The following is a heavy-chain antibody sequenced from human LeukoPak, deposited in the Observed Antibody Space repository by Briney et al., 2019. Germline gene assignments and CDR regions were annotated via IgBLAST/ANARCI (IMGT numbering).Heavy chain of an antibody. CDR2: IWSDGSNK. D-gene: IGHD3-10*01. V-gene: IGHV3-33*01. J-gene: IGHJ4*02. CDR1: GFTFSYSG. CDR3: ARDLDYGSHYFDY. Sequence: GGSLRLSCAASGFTFSYSGMHWVRQAPGKGLEWVAGIWSDGSNKYYADSVKGRFTVSRDNSKNTLYLQMNSLRAEDTAVYYCARDLDYGSHYFDYWGQGTLVTVSS.